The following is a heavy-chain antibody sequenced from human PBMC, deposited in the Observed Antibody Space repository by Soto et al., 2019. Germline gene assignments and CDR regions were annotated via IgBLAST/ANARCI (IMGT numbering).Heavy chain of an antibody. D-gene: IGHD3-3*01. CDR1: GYTFTSYY. CDR3: ARGGRITIFGVVRNAFDI. Sequence: QVQLVQSGAEVKKPGASVKVSCKASGYTFTSYYMHWVRQAPGQGLEWMGVINLSGGSTSYAQKFQGTVTTTRDTSTSTVYRELSSLRSEDTAVYYCARGGRITIFGVVRNAFDIWGQGTMVTVSS. V-gene: IGHV1-46*03. CDR2: INLSGGST. J-gene: IGHJ3*02.